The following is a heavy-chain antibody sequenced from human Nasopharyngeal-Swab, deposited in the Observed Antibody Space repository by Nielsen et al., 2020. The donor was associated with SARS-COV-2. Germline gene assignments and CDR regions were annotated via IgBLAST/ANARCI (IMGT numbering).Heavy chain of an antibody. V-gene: IGHV3-23*01. CDR1: GFTFSSYA. D-gene: IGHD5-18*01. CDR3: AKDPRNTAMVNYFDY. J-gene: IGHJ4*02. Sequence: GESLKISCAASGFTFSSYAMSWVRQAPGKGLEWVSAIRGSGGSTYYADSVKGRFTISRDNSKKTLYLQMNSLRAEDTAVYCCAKDPRNTAMVNYFDYWGQGTLVTVSS. CDR2: IRGSGGST.